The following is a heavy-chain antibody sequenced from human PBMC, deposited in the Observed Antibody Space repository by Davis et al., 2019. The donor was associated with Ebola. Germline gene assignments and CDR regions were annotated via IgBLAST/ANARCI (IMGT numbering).Heavy chain of an antibody. V-gene: IGHV1-2*02. D-gene: IGHD2-2*01. J-gene: IGHJ6*02. CDR3: ASHCSSSSCYLGAFGMDV. CDR1: GYTFTGYY. Sequence: ASVKVSCKASGYTFTGYYMHWVRQAPGQGLEWMGWINPNSGGTNYAQKFQGRVTMTRYTSISTAYMELSRLRSDDTAAYYCASHCSSSSCYLGAFGMDVWGQGTTVTVSS. CDR2: INPNSGGT.